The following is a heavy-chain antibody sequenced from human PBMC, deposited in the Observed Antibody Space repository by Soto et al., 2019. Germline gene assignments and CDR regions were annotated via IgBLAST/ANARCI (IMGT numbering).Heavy chain of an antibody. Sequence: ASVKVSCKAFGYTFSSYGVSWVRQAPGQGLEWMGWISAYNGNTNYAQKLQGRVTMTTDTSTSTAYMELRSLRSDDTAVYYCARVPRTRYYDSSGYYYFDYWGQGTLVTVSS. CDR3: ARVPRTRYYDSSGYYYFDY. V-gene: IGHV1-18*01. CDR2: ISAYNGNT. D-gene: IGHD3-22*01. CDR1: GYTFSSYG. J-gene: IGHJ4*02.